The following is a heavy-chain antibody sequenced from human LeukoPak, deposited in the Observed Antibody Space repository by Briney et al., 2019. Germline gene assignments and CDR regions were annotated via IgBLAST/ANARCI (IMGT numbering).Heavy chain of an antibody. V-gene: IGHV4-4*02. CDR2: IYHSGST. Sequence: PSETLSLTCAVSGGSISSSNWWSWVRQSPGKGLEWIGEIYHSGSTNYNPSLKSRVTMSVDKSKNQFSLKLSSATAADTAVYYCATYYDSSGYRLDYWGQGTLVTVSS. CDR3: ATYYDSSGYRLDY. D-gene: IGHD3-22*01. J-gene: IGHJ4*02. CDR1: GGSISSSNW.